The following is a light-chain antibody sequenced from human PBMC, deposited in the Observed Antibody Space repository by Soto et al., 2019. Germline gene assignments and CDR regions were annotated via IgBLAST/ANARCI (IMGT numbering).Light chain of an antibody. CDR1: NSNIGSYT. CDR3: ASWDDSLSGPL. V-gene: IGLV1-44*01. J-gene: IGLJ3*02. Sequence: QSVLTQPPSASGTPGQRVTISCSGSNSNIGSYTVNWYHQLPGTAPKLLIFSNNQRPSGVPDRFSGSKSGTSASLAISGLQSDDEADYYCASWDDSLSGPLFGGGTKVTVL. CDR2: SNN.